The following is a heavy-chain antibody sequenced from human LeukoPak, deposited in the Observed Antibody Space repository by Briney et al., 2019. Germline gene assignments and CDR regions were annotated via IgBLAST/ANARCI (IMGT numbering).Heavy chain of an antibody. Sequence: PGGSLRLSCAASGFTFSSYSMNWVRQAPGKGLEWVSSISSSSSYIYYADSVKGRFTISRDNAKNSLYLQMNSLRAEDTAVYYCASPPTRLVLYQVLGWGQGTLVTVSS. CDR1: GFTFSSYS. CDR2: ISSSSSYI. J-gene: IGHJ4*02. V-gene: IGHV3-21*01. CDR3: ASPPTRLVLYQVLG. D-gene: IGHD2-2*02.